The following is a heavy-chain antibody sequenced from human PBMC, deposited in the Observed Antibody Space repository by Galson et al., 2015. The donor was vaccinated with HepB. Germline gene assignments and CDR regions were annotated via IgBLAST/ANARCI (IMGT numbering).Heavy chain of an antibody. V-gene: IGHV1-18*04. CDR3: ARDRLHSLDY. Sequence: SVKVSCKASGYSFTSNGISWVRQAPGQGLEWLGWISINSGNTNYAQRLQGRVTLTRDTSTNTAYMELRRLRSDGAAVFYCARDRLHSLDYWGQGTLVTVSS. J-gene: IGHJ4*02. CDR1: GYSFTSNG. CDR2: ISINSGNT.